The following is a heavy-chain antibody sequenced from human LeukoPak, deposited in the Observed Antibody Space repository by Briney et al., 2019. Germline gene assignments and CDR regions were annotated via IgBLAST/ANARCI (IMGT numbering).Heavy chain of an antibody. CDR2: ISGSGGST. Sequence: GGSLRLSCAASGFTFSSYSMSWVRQAPGKGLEWVSAISGSGGSTYYADSVKGRFTISRDNSKNTLYLQMNSLRAEDTAVYCCAKEGGYGELSSYFDYWGQGTLVTVSS. CDR1: GFTFSSYS. V-gene: IGHV3-23*01. D-gene: IGHD3-16*02. CDR3: AKEGGYGELSSYFDY. J-gene: IGHJ4*02.